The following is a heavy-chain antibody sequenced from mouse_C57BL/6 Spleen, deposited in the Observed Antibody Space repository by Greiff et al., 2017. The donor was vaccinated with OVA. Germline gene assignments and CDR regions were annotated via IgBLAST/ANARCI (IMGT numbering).Heavy chain of an antibody. V-gene: IGHV2-2*01. CDR3: ARDGPIYGYFDV. CDR2: IWSGGST. D-gene: IGHD2-3*01. Sequence: VKLMESGPGLVQPSQSLSITCTVSGFALTSYGVHWVRQSPGKGLEWLGVIWSGGSTDYNAAFISRLSSSKDNSKSQVFFNMNSLQADDTAIYYCARDGPIYGYFDVWGTGTTVTVSS. J-gene: IGHJ1*03. CDR1: GFALTSYG.